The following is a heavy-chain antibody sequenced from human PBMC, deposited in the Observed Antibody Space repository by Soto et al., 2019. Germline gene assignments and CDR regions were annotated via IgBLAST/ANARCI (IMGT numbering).Heavy chain of an antibody. CDR2: IIPILGTA. J-gene: IGHJ6*02. Sequence: SVKVSCKASGGTFSYYAITWVRQAPGQGLKWMGGIIPILGTANYAQKFQGRVTITADESTSTAYMELSSLRSDDTAVYYCARSRNDLLTGYYNYYYYYNMDVWGQGTTVTVSS. V-gene: IGHV1-69*13. CDR3: ARSRNDLLTGYYNYYYYYNMDV. CDR1: GGTFSYYA. D-gene: IGHD3-9*01.